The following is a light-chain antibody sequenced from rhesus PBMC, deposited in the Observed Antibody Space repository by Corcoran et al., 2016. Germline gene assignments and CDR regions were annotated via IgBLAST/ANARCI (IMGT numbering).Light chain of an antibody. J-gene: IGKJ2*01. CDR2: RAS. CDR3: QHHDNSPPT. V-gene: IGKV1-69*01. Sequence: DIQMTQSPSSLSASVGDRVTITCRASQDISEWLAWYQQKPGKAPKLLIYRASNLETGVPSRFSGSGSWADLSLTINSLQPADFATYYCQHHDNSPPTFGQGTKLALK. CDR1: QDISEW.